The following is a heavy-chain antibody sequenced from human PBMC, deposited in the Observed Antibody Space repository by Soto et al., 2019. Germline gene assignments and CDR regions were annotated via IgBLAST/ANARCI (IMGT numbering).Heavy chain of an antibody. CDR3: ARGVTAGVDY. CDR2: MQPSSGRT. V-gene: IGHV1-8*01. CDR1: GYSFTGLD. D-gene: IGHD1-26*01. J-gene: IGHJ4*01. Sequence: ASVKVSFKASGYSFTGLDINWVRQTTGQGLEWMGWMQPSSGRTGYAQKFQGRVTMTRDTSINTAYTELSSLTSDDTAFYYCARGVTAGVDYWGQ.